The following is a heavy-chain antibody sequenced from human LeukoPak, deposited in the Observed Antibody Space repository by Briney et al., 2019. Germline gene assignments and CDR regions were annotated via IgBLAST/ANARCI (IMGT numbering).Heavy chain of an antibody. CDR1: GGSITNYY. D-gene: IGHD3-10*01. CDR3: AATMVRGVHTHFDY. V-gene: IGHV4-59*08. J-gene: IGHJ4*02. CDR2: VYYSGST. Sequence: SETLSLTCTVSGGSITNYYWSWIRQPPGKGLEWIGYVYYSGSTNYNPSLKSRVTISVDTSKDQFSLKLSSVTAADTAVYYCAATMVRGVHTHFDYWGQGTLVTVSS.